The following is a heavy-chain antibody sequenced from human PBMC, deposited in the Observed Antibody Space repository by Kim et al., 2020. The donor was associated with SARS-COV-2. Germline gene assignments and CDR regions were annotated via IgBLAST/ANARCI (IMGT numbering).Heavy chain of an antibody. CDR3: AFSPRVAVTDADFDY. CDR2: TSSDGSYK. CDR1: GFTFSSYA. D-gene: IGHD2-21*02. J-gene: IGHJ4*02. V-gene: IGHV3-30*04. Sequence: GGSLRLSCAASGFTFSSYAMHWVRQAPGKGLEWVAVTSSDGSYKYYADSVKGRFTISRDNSKNTLYLQMNSLRADDTAVYYCAFSPRVAVTDADFDYWGQGTLVTVSS.